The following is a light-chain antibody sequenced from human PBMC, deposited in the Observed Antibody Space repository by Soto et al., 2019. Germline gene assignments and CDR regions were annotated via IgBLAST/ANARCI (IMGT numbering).Light chain of an antibody. J-gene: IGKJ1*01. CDR3: HQYNNWPPWT. CDR2: GAS. V-gene: IGKV3-15*01. CDR1: QSVSSN. Sequence: EIVMTQSPATLSVSPGERATLSCRVSQSVSSNLAWYQQKPGQAPRLLIYGASTRATGIPARFSGSGSGTEFTLTISSLQSEDYAVYYCHQYNNWPPWTFGQGAKVDIK.